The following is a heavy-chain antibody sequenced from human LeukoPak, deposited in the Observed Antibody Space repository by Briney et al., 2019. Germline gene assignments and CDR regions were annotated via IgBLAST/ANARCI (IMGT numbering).Heavy chain of an antibody. CDR2: IYASGST. CDR3: ARDIRSHNGPGGYYYYYMDV. D-gene: IGHD2-8*01. CDR1: GDSMSDSY. Sequence: PSESLSLTCTVSGDSMSDSYWSWIRQPAGKGLEWIGRIYASGSTNYNPSFRSGVTLSVDTSSNQSSLTLSSVTAADTAVYHCARDIRSHNGPGGYYYYYMDVWGKGTTVTVSS. J-gene: IGHJ6*03. V-gene: IGHV4-4*07.